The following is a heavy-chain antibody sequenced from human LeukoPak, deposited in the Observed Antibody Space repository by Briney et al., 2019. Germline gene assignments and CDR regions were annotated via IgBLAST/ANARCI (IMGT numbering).Heavy chain of an antibody. D-gene: IGHD2-2*02. CDR1: GFTFSSYW. CDR2: IKQDGSEK. V-gene: IGHV3-7*01. CDR3: ARSGPAAIKMGAFDI. Sequence: PGGSLRLSCAASGFTFSSYWMSWVRQAPGKGLEWVANIKQDGSEKYYVDSVKGRFTISRDNAKNSLYLQMNSLRAEDTAVYYCARSGPAAIKMGAFDIWGQGTMVTISS. J-gene: IGHJ3*02.